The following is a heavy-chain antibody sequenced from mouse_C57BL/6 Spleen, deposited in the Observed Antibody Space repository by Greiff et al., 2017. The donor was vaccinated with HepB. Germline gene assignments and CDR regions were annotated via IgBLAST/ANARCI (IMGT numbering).Heavy chain of an antibody. CDR2: IDPSDSET. CDR1: GYTFTSYW. J-gene: IGHJ4*01. D-gene: IGHD2-4*01. Sequence: QVHVKQPGAELVRPGSSVKLSCKASGYTFTSYWMHWVKQRPIQGLEWIGNIDPSDSETHYNQKFKDKATLTVDKSSSTAYMQLSSLTSEDSAVYYCARDYGDAMDYWGQGTSVTVSS. CDR3: ARDYGDAMDY. V-gene: IGHV1-52*01.